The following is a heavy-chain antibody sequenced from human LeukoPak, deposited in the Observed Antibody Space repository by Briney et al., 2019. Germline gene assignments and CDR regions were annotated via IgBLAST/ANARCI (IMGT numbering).Heavy chain of an antibody. D-gene: IGHD6-19*01. Sequence: SETLSLTCTVSGGSISTSSYYWGWIRQPPGKGLEWIGSINYGGTTYHNPSLKSRLTISVDMSKNQFSLKLSSVTAADTAVYYCASSVAVSPSGYYGMDVWGQGTTVTVSS. V-gene: IGHV4-39*01. CDR3: ASSVAVSPSGYYGMDV. CDR1: GGSISTSSYY. J-gene: IGHJ6*02. CDR2: INYGGTT.